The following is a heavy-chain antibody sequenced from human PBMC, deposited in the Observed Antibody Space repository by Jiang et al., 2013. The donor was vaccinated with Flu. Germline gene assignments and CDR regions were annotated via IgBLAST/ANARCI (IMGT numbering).Heavy chain of an antibody. CDR2: IIPIFGTA. Sequence: VQLVESGADVKKPGSSVRVSCKASGDTFSSYEISWVRQAPGQGLEWMGGIIPIFGTAEYAQRFQGRVTITADESTSTAYMDLSSLRSEDTAMYYCARGPTYYYDRYFYYGMDVWGQGTRSPSP. CDR3: ARGPTYYYDRYFYYGMDV. J-gene: IGHJ6*02. D-gene: IGHD3-22*01. CDR1: GDTFSSYE. V-gene: IGHV1-69*01.